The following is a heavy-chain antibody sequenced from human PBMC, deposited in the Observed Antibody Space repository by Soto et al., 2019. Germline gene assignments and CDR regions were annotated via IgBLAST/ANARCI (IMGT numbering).Heavy chain of an antibody. CDR3: SKDADDFAAFDI. Sequence: EVQLLDSGGGLVQPGGSLRLSCAASGFSFINYGMSWVLQAPGKGPEGVSFISGSGGSTYYADSVKGRFTISRDTSKKMLYLQMNSLRAEDTAVYFCSKDADDFAAFDIWGQGTLVTVSS. CDR1: GFSFINYG. J-gene: IGHJ3*02. V-gene: IGHV3-23*01. CDR2: ISGSGGST. D-gene: IGHD3-3*01.